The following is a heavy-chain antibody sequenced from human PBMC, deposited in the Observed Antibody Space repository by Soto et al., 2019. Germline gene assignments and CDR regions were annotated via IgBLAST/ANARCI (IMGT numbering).Heavy chain of an antibody. CDR3: ARSPYSVSYLAYFDY. D-gene: IGHD1-26*01. J-gene: IGHJ4*02. V-gene: IGHV3-30*03. Sequence: QVQLVESGGGVVQPGRSLRLSCAASGFTFSSYGMHWVRQAPGKGLEWVAVISYDGSNKYYADSVKGRSTISRDNSKNTLYLQMNSLRAEDTAVYYCARSPYSVSYLAYFDYWGQGTLVTVSS. CDR1: GFTFSSYG. CDR2: ISYDGSNK.